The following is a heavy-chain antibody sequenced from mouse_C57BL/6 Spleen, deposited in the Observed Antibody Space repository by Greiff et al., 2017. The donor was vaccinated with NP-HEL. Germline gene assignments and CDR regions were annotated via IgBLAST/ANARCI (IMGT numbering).Heavy chain of an antibody. J-gene: IGHJ3*01. CDR1: GYTFTNYW. D-gene: IGHD2-4*01. CDR3: ARWGDYDRGWFAY. V-gene: IGHV1-63*01. CDR2: IYPGGGYT. Sequence: VQLQESGAELVRPGTSVKMSCKASGYTFTNYWIGWAKQRPGHGLEWIGDIYPGGGYTNYNEKFKGKATLTADKSSSTAYMQFSSLTSEDSAIYYCARWGDYDRGWFAYWGQGTLVTVSA.